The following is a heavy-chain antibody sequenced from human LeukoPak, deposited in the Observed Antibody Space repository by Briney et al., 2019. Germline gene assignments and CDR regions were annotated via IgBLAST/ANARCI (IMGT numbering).Heavy chain of an antibody. J-gene: IGHJ4*02. CDR3: AREPAAGSGNY. V-gene: IGHV4-61*02. D-gene: IGHD3-10*01. Sequence: PSETLSLTCTVSGGSISSRGYYWTWIRQPAGTGLEWIGRIYPSGSANYNPSFKSRVTISLDASKNQFSLKLSSVTAADTALYYCAREPAAGSGNYWGQGTLVTVSS. CDR1: GGSISSRGYY. CDR2: IYPSGSA.